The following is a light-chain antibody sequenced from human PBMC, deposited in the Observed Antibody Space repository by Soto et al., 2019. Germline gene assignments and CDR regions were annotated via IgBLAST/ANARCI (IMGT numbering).Light chain of an antibody. J-gene: IGKJ1*01. V-gene: IGKV3D-20*01. CDR2: DAS. CDR1: QSVSRNS. CDR3: QQYGSSPWT. Sequence: EIVLTQSPATLALSPGERAALPCGASQSVSRNSLAWYQQKPGLAPMLLIYDASRRSTGIPDRFSGSGSGADFILSISRLEPEDFAVYYCQQYGSSPWTFGQGTKVDIK.